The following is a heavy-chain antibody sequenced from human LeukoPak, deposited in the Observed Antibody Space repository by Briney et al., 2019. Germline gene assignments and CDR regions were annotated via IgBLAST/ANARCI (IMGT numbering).Heavy chain of an antibody. J-gene: IGHJ4*02. Sequence: PSETLSLTCTVSGGSISSYYWRWIRQPPGKGLEWIGYIYYSGSTKYNPSLKSRVTISVDTSKNQFSLKLSSVTAADAAVYYCASGGLPYLPFDYWGQGTLVTVSS. CDR1: GGSISSYY. V-gene: IGHV4-59*01. CDR2: IYYSGST. CDR3: ASGGLPYLPFDY.